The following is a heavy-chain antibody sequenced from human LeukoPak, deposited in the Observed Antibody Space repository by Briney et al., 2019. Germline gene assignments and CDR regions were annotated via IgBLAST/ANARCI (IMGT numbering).Heavy chain of an antibody. CDR3: ARGTMGYGMDV. CDR1: GGTFSSYA. CDR2: IIPILGIA. V-gene: IGHV1-69*04. D-gene: IGHD3-10*01. J-gene: IGHJ6*02. Sequence: SVKVSCKASGGTFSSYAISWVRPAPGQGLEWMGRIIPILGIANYAQKFQGRVTITADKSTSTAYMELSSLRSEDTAVYYCARGTMGYGMDVWGQGTTVTVSS.